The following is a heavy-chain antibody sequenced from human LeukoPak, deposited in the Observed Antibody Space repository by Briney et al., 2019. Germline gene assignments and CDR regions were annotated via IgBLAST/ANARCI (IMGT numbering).Heavy chain of an antibody. Sequence: GGSLRLSCAASGFTFSSYWMHWVRQAPGKGLGWVSRINSDGSDTTCADSVKGRFTISRDNARNTLSLRMNSLRAEDTAVYYCARDKQSPFDYWGQGALVTVSS. CDR2: INSDGSDT. D-gene: IGHD6-19*01. J-gene: IGHJ4*02. V-gene: IGHV3-74*01. CDR1: GFTFSSYW. CDR3: ARDKQSPFDY.